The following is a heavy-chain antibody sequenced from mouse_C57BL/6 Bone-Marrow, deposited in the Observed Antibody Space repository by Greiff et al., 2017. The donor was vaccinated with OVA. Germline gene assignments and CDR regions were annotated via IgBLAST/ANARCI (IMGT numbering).Heavy chain of an antibody. Sequence: QVQLQQPGAELVKPGASVKMSCKASGYTFTSYWITWVKQRPGQGLEWIGDIYPGSGSTNYNEKFKSKATLTVDTSSSTAYMQLSSLTSEDSAVYYCARLGYSYCYAMDYWGQGTSVTVSS. V-gene: IGHV1-55*01. J-gene: IGHJ4*01. CDR3: ARLGYSYCYAMDY. CDR1: GYTFTSYW. D-gene: IGHD2-12*01. CDR2: IYPGSGST.